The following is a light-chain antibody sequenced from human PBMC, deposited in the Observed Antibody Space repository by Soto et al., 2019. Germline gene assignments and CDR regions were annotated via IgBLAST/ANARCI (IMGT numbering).Light chain of an antibody. Sequence: QSVLTPSPSASGSPGQSVTISCTGTSSDVGNYKYVSWYQQHPGKAPKLMIYEVSKRPSGVPDRFSGSKSGNTASLTVSGLQVEDEADYYCSAYAGSNLWVFGGGTKLTV. CDR2: EVS. J-gene: IGLJ3*02. CDR1: SSDVGNYKY. CDR3: SAYAGSNLWV. V-gene: IGLV2-8*01.